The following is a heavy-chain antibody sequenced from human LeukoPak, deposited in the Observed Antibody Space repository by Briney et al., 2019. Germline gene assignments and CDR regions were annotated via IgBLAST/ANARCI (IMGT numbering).Heavy chain of an antibody. J-gene: IGHJ4*02. V-gene: IGHV4-39*01. Sequence: SETLSLTCTVSGDSISSSNSYWGWIRQPPGKGLEWIGNIHYSGSTYFNPSLKSRVTISIDTSKNQFSLKLSSVTAADTTVYYCARGAGTVAGPFDYWGQGTLVTVSS. CDR3: ARGAGTVAGPFDY. CDR1: GDSISSSNSY. CDR2: IHYSGST. D-gene: IGHD6-19*01.